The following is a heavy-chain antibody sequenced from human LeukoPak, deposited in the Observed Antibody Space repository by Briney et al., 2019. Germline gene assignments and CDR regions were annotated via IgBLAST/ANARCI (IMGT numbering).Heavy chain of an antibody. CDR1: GFIFSDHY. V-gene: IGHV3-72*01. J-gene: IGHJ3*02. CDR2: SRNKAQNYIT. CDR3: AKGAVLLWFGEFSFPNYFDI. D-gene: IGHD3-10*01. Sequence: GGSLRLSCAGSGFIFSDHYMDWVRQAPGKGLEWVGRSRNKAQNYITEYAASVKGRFTISRDNSKNTLYLQMNSLRAEDTAVYYCAKGAVLLWFGEFSFPNYFDIWGQGTMVTVSS.